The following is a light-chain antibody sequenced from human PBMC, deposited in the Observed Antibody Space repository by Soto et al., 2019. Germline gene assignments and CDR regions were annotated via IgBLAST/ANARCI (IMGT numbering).Light chain of an antibody. J-gene: IGKJ4*01. Sequence: EIVLTQSPATLSLSPGERATLSCRASESVSDYIAWYQQKPGQPPRLVIYDTSNRATGVPARFSGSGSGTDVTLTISSLEPEDFAVYYCQQRTNWLTFGGGTKVEIK. CDR1: ESVSDY. V-gene: IGKV3-11*01. CDR3: QQRTNWLT. CDR2: DTS.